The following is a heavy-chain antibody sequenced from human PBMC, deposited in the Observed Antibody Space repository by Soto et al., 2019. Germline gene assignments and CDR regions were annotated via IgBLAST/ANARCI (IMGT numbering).Heavy chain of an antibody. CDR1: GFTFSDFY. V-gene: IGHV3-11*06. J-gene: IGHJ4*02. Sequence: GGSLRLSCAASGFTFSDFYMSWIRQAPGKGLEWVSYISSSGSHTPYADSVKGRFTISRDNAKNSVYLQMNSLRAEDTAVYYCARVGSTSAAGVPDYWGQGTLVTVSS. CDR2: ISSSGSHT. CDR3: ARVGSTSAAGVPDY. D-gene: IGHD6-13*01.